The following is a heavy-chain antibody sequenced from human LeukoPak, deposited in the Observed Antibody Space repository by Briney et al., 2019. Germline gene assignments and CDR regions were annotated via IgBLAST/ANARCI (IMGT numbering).Heavy chain of an antibody. D-gene: IGHD6-13*01. CDR3: ARVSEQQLADDAFDI. Sequence: ASETLSLTCTVSGGPISSYYWSWIRQPPGKGLEWIGYIYYSGSTNYNPSLKSRVTISVDTSKNQFSLKLSSVTAADTAVYCCARVSEQQLADDAFDIWGQGTMVTVSS. V-gene: IGHV4-59*01. J-gene: IGHJ3*02. CDR1: GGPISSYY. CDR2: IYYSGST.